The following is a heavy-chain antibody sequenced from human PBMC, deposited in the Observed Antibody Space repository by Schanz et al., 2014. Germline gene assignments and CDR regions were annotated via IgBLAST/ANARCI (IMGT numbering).Heavy chain of an antibody. CDR1: GFTFTNYA. CDR3: AKSLESCPGGRCSRGYFDY. CDR2: ISDSGDTA. Sequence: EVQLVESGGGLVQPGGSLRLSCAASGFTFTNYAMSWVRQAPGKGLEWVSLISDSGDTAYYADSVKGRFTISRDNFKGAQYLQMSNLRAEDTAVYYCAKSLESCPGGRCSRGYFDYWGQGTLVTVSS. D-gene: IGHD2-8*02. V-gene: IGHV3-23*04. J-gene: IGHJ4*02.